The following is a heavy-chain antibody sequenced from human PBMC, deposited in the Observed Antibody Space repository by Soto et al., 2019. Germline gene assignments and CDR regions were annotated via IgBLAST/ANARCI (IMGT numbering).Heavy chain of an antibody. D-gene: IGHD5-12*01. J-gene: IGHJ5*01. CDR1: GFNFNVYS. V-gene: IGHV3-21*01. CDR3: ERGRGSEAFDS. CDR2: ISSSSNYI. Sequence: GGSLRLSCAASGFNFNVYSMNWVRQAPGKGLEWISSISSSSNYIHYRDSVRGRFTISRDNAKNSLYLQLDSLRVEDTAVYFCERGRGSEAFDSWGQGTLVTVSS.